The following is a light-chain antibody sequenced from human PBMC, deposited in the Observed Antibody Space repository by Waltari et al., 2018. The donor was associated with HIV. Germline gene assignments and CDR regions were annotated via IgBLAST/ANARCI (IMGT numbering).Light chain of an antibody. CDR2: DVR. CDR3: CSYAGSYTYV. CDR1: SRDVGGYNY. J-gene: IGLJ1*01. Sequence: QAALTQPLSVSGSPGPSVTISCTATSRDVGGYNYVSWYQQHPGKAPKRMIFDVRKRPSGVPYRFSGSRSGNTASLTISGLQAEDEADYYCCSYAGSYTYVFGTGTKVTVL. V-gene: IGLV2-11*01.